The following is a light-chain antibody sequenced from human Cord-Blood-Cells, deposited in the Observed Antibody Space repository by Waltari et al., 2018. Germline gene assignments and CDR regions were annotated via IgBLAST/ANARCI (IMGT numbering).Light chain of an antibody. J-gene: IGLJ1*01. CDR2: EVS. CDR1: SSDVGGYNY. CDR3: SSYTSSSTPYV. V-gene: IGLV2-14*01. Sequence: QSALTQPASVSGSPGQSITISCTGTSSDVGGYNYVSWYQQHPGKAPKLMIYEVSNRPSGVSNGVSGSKSGDTASLTISGLQAEDEADYYCSSYTSSSTPYVFGTGTKVTVL.